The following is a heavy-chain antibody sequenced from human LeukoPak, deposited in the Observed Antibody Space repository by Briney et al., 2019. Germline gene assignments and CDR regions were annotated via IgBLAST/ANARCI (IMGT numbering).Heavy chain of an antibody. CDR1: GYSFTTYW. V-gene: IGHV5-51*01. Sequence: GESLKISCKGSGYSFTTYWIGWVRQMPGKGLEWMGIIYPGDSDTRYSPSFQGQVTISTDKSISTAYLQWSSLKAPDTTMYYCARRMNDGYNVWGSWGQGTMVTVSS. D-gene: IGHD5-24*01. J-gene: IGHJ3*01. CDR2: IYPGDSDT. CDR3: ARRMNDGYNVWGS.